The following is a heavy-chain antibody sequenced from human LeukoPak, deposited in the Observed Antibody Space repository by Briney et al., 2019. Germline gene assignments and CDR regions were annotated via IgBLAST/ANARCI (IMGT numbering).Heavy chain of an antibody. CDR1: GFTFDDYG. V-gene: IGHV3-20*04. J-gene: IGHJ4*02. D-gene: IGHD3-3*01. CDR3: ARGPWYTIFGVVTYFDY. CDR2: INWNGGST. Sequence: GGXLRLSCAASGFTFDDYGMSWVRQAPGKGLEWVSGINWNGGSTDYADSVKGGFTISRDKAKNSLYMQMNSLRDEDTALYYCARGPWYTIFGVVTYFDYWGQGTLVTVSS.